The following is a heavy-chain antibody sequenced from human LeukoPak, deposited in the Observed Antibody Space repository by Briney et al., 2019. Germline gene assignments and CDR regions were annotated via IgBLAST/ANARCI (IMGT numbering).Heavy chain of an antibody. CDR3: ARHLCDWNHAFHY. V-gene: IGHV4-59*08. J-gene: IGHJ4*02. CDR1: GGSISSYY. Sequence: PSETLSLTCTVSGGSISSYYWSWIRQPPGKGLEWIGYINYSGSTTYNPSLKSRVTISVDTSNNQFSLKLSTVTAADTAVYYSARHLCDWNHAFHYCGQGTLVTVSS. D-gene: IGHD1-1*01. CDR2: INYSGST.